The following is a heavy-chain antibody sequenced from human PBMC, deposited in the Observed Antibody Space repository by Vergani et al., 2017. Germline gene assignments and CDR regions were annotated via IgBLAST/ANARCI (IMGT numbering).Heavy chain of an antibody. D-gene: IGHD3-10*01. J-gene: IGHJ2*01. CDR1: GGTFSGYG. CDR2: IIPIFGSA. CDR3: ATGHTRYNYESGTYGHTGFFDV. V-gene: IGHV1-69*12. Sequence: QGQMGQSGTEVKQPGSSVKVSCTAPGGTFSGYGVNWVRQAPGQGLEWMGGIIPIFGSATYAEKFQGTVSITADESTNTIYMELSSLRFEDTAMYYCATGHTRYNYESGTYGHTGFFDVWGRGTQITVSS.